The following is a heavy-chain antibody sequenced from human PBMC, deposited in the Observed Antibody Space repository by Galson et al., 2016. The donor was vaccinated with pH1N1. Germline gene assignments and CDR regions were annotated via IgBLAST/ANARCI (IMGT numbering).Heavy chain of an antibody. CDR3: ARRYFDY. J-gene: IGHJ4*02. D-gene: IGHD3-9*01. V-gene: IGHV3-7*01. Sequence: SLRLSCAASGFTFRDYLMNWARQAPGKGLEWVANINQDGDKKYYVGSVEGRFTISRDNAKNSLYLQMNNLRDEDTAMYFCARRYFDYWGQGALVTVSS. CDR2: INQDGDKK. CDR1: GFTFRDYL.